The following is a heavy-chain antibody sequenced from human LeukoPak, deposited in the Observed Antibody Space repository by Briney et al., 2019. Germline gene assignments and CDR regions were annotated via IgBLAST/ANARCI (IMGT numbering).Heavy chain of an antibody. D-gene: IGHD5-24*01. Sequence: GWALRLSCPASGLTFDDYGMSWLRQAPGKGLEWVSGINWYGGCTGYADSVKSRFTISRDNAKNSLYLQMNSLRAEDTALYYCARTLRSGGLQFREGLYYFDYWGQGTLVTVSS. CDR3: ARTLRSGGLQFREGLYYFDY. J-gene: IGHJ4*02. CDR2: INWYGGCT. V-gene: IGHV3-20*04. CDR1: GLTFDDYG.